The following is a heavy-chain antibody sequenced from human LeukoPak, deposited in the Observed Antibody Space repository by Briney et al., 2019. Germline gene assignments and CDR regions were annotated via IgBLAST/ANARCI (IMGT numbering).Heavy chain of an antibody. CDR1: GYSFTSYW. J-gene: IGHJ5*02. CDR3: ARDWDRDYGDYCWFDP. V-gene: IGHV1-18*04. Sequence: GESLKISWKGSGYSFTSYWISWVRHAPGQGLEWMGWINPNSGGTNYAQKLQGRVTMTTDTSTSTAYMELRSLRSDDTAVYYCARDWDRDYGDYCWFDPWGQGTLVTVSS. D-gene: IGHD4-17*01. CDR2: INPNSGGT.